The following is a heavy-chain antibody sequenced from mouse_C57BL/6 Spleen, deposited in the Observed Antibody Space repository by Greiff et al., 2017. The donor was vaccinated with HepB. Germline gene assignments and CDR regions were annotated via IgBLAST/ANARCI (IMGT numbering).Heavy chain of an antibody. CDR2: INPNNGGT. Sequence: EVQLQQSGPELVKPGASVKISCKASGYTFTDYYMNWVKQSHGKSLEWIGDINPNNGGTSYNQKFKGKATLTVDKSSSTAYMELRSLTSEDSAVYYCARGGAYDGYFDYWGQGTTLTVSS. J-gene: IGHJ2*01. V-gene: IGHV1-26*01. CDR3: ARGGAYDGYFDY. D-gene: IGHD2-3*01. CDR1: GYTFTDYY.